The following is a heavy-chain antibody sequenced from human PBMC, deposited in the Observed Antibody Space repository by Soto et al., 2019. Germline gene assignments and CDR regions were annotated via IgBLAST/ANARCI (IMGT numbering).Heavy chain of an antibody. J-gene: IGHJ4*02. D-gene: IGHD5-18*01. Sequence: ETLSLTCAVYGGSFSGYYWSWIRQPPGKGLEWIGEINHSGSTNYNPSLKSRVTISVDTSKNQFSLKLSSVAAADTAVYYCARGVDTAMVDFDYWGQRTLVTVSS. CDR2: INHSGST. V-gene: IGHV4-34*01. CDR3: ARGVDTAMVDFDY. CDR1: GGSFSGYY.